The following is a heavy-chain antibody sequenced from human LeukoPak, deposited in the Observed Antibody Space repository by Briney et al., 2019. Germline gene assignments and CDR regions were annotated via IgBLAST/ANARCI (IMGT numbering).Heavy chain of an antibody. CDR3: ARDGPLRFLEWLLLDY. CDR2: IWYDGSNK. J-gene: IGHJ4*02. Sequence: PGGSLRLSCAASGFTFSSYGMHWVRQAPGKGLEWVAVIWYDGSNKYYADSVKGRFTISRDNSKNTLYLQMNSLRAEDTAVYYCARDGPLRFLEWLLLDYWGPGTLVTVSS. V-gene: IGHV3-33*01. D-gene: IGHD3-3*01. CDR1: GFTFSSYG.